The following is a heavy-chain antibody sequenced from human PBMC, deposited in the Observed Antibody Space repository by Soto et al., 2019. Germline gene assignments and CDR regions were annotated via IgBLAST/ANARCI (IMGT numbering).Heavy chain of an antibody. J-gene: IGHJ4*02. CDR2: VSHDGRNT. V-gene: IGHV3-30*18. CDR3: AKGGRQWLVTSDFNY. D-gene: IGHD6-19*01. CDR1: GFTFSDYA. Sequence: VQLVESGGGVVQPGRSLRLSCAASGFTFSDYAMHWVRQAPGKGLEWVAVVSHDGRNTHYADSLKGRFSISRDSSKNTVSLQMTSLRAEVTAVYYCAKGGRQWLVTSDFNYWGQGALVTVSS.